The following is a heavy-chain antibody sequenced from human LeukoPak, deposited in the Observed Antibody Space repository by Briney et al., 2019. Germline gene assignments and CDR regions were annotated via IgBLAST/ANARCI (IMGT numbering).Heavy chain of an antibody. CDR2: IDPNGGGT. V-gene: IGHV1-2*02. CDR3: ARGGGLAVAGTRFDY. D-gene: IGHD6-13*01. CDR1: GYTFTVYY. Sequence: ASVTVSCKASGYTFTVYYMHWVRQAPGQGLEWMGWIDPNGGGTKYAQKFQGRVTMARDTSISTAYMELSRLTSDDTAVYYCARGGGLAVAGTRFDYWGQGTLVTVSS. J-gene: IGHJ4*02.